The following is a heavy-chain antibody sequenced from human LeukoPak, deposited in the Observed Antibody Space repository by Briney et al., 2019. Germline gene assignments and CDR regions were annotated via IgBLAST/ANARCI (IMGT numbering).Heavy chain of an antibody. V-gene: IGHV3-21*01. J-gene: IGHJ4*02. CDR3: AKGASDIVVVTSTYYFDY. D-gene: IGHD2-2*01. CDR1: GFTFSSYS. Sequence: GGSLRLSCAASGFTFSSYSMNWVRQAPGKGLEWVSSISSSSSYIYYADSVKGRFTISRDNAKNSLYLQMNSLRAEDTAVYYCAKGASDIVVVTSTYYFDYWGQGTLVTVSS. CDR2: ISSSSSYI.